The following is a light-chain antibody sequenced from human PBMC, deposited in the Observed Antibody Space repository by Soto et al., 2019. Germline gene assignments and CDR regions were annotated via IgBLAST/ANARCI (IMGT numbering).Light chain of an antibody. CDR1: QYINTR. Sequence: EIVLTQSPATLSSFPGDRVTLSCRASQYINTRLTWYQHRPGQAPRLLIYQTSLRAAGIPARFSASGSGTDFTLTISDVQPEDFEPYYCHQRQSWPRTVGQGTKVDSK. CDR2: QTS. CDR3: HQRQSWPRT. J-gene: IGKJ1*01. V-gene: IGKV3-11*01.